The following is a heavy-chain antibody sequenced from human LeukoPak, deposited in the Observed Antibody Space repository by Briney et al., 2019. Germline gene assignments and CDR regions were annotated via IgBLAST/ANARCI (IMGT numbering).Heavy chain of an antibody. D-gene: IGHD3-22*01. CDR1: GGSFSGYY. V-gene: IGHV4-34*01. Sequence: SETLSLTCAVYGGSFSGYYWSWIRQPPGKGLEWIGEINHSGSTNYNPSLKSRVTISVDTSKNQFSLKLSSVTAADTAVYYCARPLGYDSSGYFVDYWGQGTLVTVSS. CDR2: INHSGST. J-gene: IGHJ4*02. CDR3: ARPLGYDSSGYFVDY.